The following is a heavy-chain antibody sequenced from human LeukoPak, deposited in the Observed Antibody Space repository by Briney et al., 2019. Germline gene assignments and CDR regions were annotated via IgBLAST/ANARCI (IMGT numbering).Heavy chain of an antibody. D-gene: IGHD2-2*01. V-gene: IGHV1-69*13. Sequence: GASLKVSCKNSGGTFSSYAISWVRQDPGQGLEWNGGIIPIFGTANYAQKFQGRVTITADESTSTAYMELSSLRSEDTAVYYCAIRTSKGFDPWGQGTLVTVSS. CDR1: GGTFSSYA. J-gene: IGHJ5*02. CDR3: AIRTSKGFDP. CDR2: IIPIFGTA.